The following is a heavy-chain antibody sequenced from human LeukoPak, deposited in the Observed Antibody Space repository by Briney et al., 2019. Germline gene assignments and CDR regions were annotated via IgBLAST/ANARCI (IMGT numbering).Heavy chain of an antibody. CDR1: GGSFSGYY. J-gene: IGHJ4*02. D-gene: IGHD3-3*01. V-gene: IGHV4-34*01. CDR3: ARLRFLEWLPLGGFDY. Sequence: PSETLSLTCAVYGGSFSGYYWSWIRQPPGKGLEWIGEINHSGSTNYNPSLKSRVTISVDTSKSQFSLKLSSVTAADTAVYYCARLRFLEWLPLGGFDYWGQGTLVTVSS. CDR2: INHSGST.